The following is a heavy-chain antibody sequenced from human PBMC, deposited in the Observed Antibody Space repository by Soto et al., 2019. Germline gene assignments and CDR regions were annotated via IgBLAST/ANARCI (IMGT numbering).Heavy chain of an antibody. J-gene: IGHJ5*02. CDR3: ARGGGTTLAPLP. CDR2: INPNSGAT. CDR1: GYTFTGYF. V-gene: IGHV1-2*02. Sequence: SVKVSCKASGYTFTGYFMHWVRQAPGEGLEWMGWINPNSGATKYAPKFQGRVTMTRDTSNRTAYLELSRLTSDDTAIYYCARGGGTTLAPLPWGQGTPVTVSS. D-gene: IGHD3-16*01.